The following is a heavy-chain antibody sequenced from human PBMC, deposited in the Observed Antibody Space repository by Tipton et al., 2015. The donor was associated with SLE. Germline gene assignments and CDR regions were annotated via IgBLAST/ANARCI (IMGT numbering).Heavy chain of an antibody. Sequence: GLVKPSETLSLTCSVSGGSISSYYWSWIRQPPAKGLEWIGFIYYNGKTNYNSSLKSRVTISVDTSKSQFSLKLSSVTAADTAVYYCARAAGRDGYSSSWAPFAYSGQGTLVAVSS. V-gene: IGHV4-59*08. CDR2: IYYNGKT. D-gene: IGHD6-13*01. CDR3: ARAAGRDGYSSSWAPFAY. J-gene: IGHJ4*02. CDR1: GGSISSYY.